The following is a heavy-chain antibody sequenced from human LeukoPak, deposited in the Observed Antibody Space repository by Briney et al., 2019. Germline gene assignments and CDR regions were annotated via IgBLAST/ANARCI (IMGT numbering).Heavy chain of an antibody. V-gene: IGHV3-7*01. CDR3: ARGLNSSSSFSIWNYGMDV. CDR2: IKPDGSAE. J-gene: IGHJ6*02. D-gene: IGHD6-6*01. CDR1: GFTFSSNW. Sequence: PGGSLRLSCVTSGFTFSSNWMSWVRHVPGRGLDWVANIKPDGSAEYYAASVKGRFTVSRDNAKNSPYLQTNSLRVEDTAVYYCARGLNSSSSFSIWNYGMDVWGQGTTVTVSS.